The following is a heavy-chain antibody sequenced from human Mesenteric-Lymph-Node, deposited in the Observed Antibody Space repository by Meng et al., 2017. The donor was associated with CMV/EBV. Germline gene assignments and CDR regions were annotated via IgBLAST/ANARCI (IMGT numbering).Heavy chain of an antibody. CDR2: INPNNGAT. CDR3: ARIRNYDSSGYYY. V-gene: IGHV1-2*02. D-gene: IGHD3-22*01. CDR1: AYTFTGYY. Sequence: ASVKVSCKASAYTFTGYYMHWVRQAPGQGLQWTGWINPNNGATNYAQKFQGRVTMTTDTSISTAYMDLTRLTSDDTAVYYCARIRNYDSSGYYYWGQGTLVTVSS. J-gene: IGHJ4*02.